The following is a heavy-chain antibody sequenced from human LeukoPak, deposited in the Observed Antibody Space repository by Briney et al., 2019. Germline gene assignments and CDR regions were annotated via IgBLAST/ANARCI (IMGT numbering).Heavy chain of an antibody. CDR2: ISSSSNTM. CDR3: ATDRATQYFDY. V-gene: IGHV3-48*01. D-gene: IGHD2-15*01. J-gene: IGHJ4*02. Sequence: GGSLRLSCAASGFAFSTYSMNWVRQAPGKGLEWVSYISSSSNTMYYADSVKGRFTISRDYAKNSLYLQMNSLRAEDTAVYYCATDRATQYFDYWGQGTLVSVSS. CDR1: GFAFSTYS.